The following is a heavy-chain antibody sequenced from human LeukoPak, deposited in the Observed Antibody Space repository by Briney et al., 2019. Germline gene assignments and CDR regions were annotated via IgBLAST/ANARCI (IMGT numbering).Heavy chain of an antibody. CDR1: GYTFTSYA. CDR2: INTNTGNP. Sequence: ASVKVSCKASGYTFTSYAMNWVRQAPGQGLEWMGWINTNTGNPTYAQGFTGRFVFSLDTSVSTAYLQISSLKAEDTAVYYCARDFRYAGSSWYYFDYWGQGTLVTVSS. J-gene: IGHJ4*02. D-gene: IGHD6-13*01. V-gene: IGHV7-4-1*02. CDR3: ARDFRYAGSSWYYFDY.